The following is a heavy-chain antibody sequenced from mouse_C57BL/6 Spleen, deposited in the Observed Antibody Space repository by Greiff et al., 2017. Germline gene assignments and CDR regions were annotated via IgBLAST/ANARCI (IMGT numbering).Heavy chain of an antibody. J-gene: IGHJ2*01. V-gene: IGHV1-82*01. CDR3: ARGGRFDY. CDR1: GYAFSSSW. Sequence: VQLQQSGPELVKPGASVKISCKASGYAFSSSWMNWVKQRPGKGLEWIGRIYPGDGDTNYNGKFKGKATLTADKSSSTAYMQLSSLTSEDSAVYCCARGGRFDYWGQGTTLTVSS. CDR2: IYPGDGDT.